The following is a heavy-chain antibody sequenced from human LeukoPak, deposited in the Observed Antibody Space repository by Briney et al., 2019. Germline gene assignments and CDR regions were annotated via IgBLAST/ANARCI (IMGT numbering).Heavy chain of an antibody. D-gene: IGHD1-26*01. Sequence: HGESLKISCEASGHIFTNHWIGWVRQMPGKGLEWMGIINLGDSETQYSPSFQGQVTISLDKSISTAYLQWRSLKVSDTAMYYCARRPYSGSPNWFDPWGQGTLVTVSS. J-gene: IGHJ5*02. CDR3: ARRPYSGSPNWFDP. V-gene: IGHV5-51*01. CDR2: INLGDSET. CDR1: GHIFTNHW.